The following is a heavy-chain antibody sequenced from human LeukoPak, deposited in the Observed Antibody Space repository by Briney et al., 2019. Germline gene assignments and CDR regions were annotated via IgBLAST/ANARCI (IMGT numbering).Heavy chain of an antibody. J-gene: IGHJ3*02. D-gene: IGHD3-10*01. Sequence: ASVKVSCKVSGYTLTELSMHWVRQAPGKGLEWMGGFDPEDGESICAQKFQGRVTMTEDTSTDTAYMELSSLRSEDTAVYYCATGTAMVRGVLGAFDIWGQGTMVTVSS. CDR1: GYTLTELS. V-gene: IGHV1-24*01. CDR2: FDPEDGES. CDR3: ATGTAMVRGVLGAFDI.